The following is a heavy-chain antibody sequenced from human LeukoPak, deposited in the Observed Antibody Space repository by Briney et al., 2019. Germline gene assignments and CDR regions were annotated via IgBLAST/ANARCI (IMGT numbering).Heavy chain of an antibody. CDR2: IYSGGST. D-gene: IGHD4-17*01. CDR3: VKTYGDYGYYFDY. J-gene: IGHJ4*02. V-gene: IGHV3-53*05. CDR1: GFTVSSSY. Sequence: GGSLRLSCAASGFTVSSSYMSWVRQAPGKGLEWVSVIYSGGSTYYADSVKGRFTISRDNSKNTLYLQMSSLRAEDTAVYYCVKTYGDYGYYFDYWGQGTLVTVSS.